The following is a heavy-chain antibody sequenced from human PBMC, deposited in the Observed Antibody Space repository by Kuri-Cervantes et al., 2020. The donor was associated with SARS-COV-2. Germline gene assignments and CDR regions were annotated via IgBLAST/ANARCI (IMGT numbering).Heavy chain of an antibody. CDR3: ARADPPLAYCGGDCRLFDY. D-gene: IGHD2-21*02. Sequence: ASVKVSCKASGYTFTGYYMHWVRQAPGQGLEWMGWINPNSGGTNYAQKFQGRVTMTRDTSISTAYMEPSRLRSDDTAVYYCARADPPLAYCGGDCRLFDYWGQGTQVTVSS. CDR1: GYTFTGYY. V-gene: IGHV1-2*02. J-gene: IGHJ4*02. CDR2: INPNSGGT.